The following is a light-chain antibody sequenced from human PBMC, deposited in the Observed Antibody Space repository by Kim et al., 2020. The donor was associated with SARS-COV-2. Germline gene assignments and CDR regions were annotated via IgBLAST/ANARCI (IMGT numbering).Light chain of an antibody. V-gene: IGKV3-20*01. CDR2: GAS. CDR1: QSGSSNY. CDR3: QQYGTSPYT. Sequence: LSPGERATLSCRASQSGSSNYLAWYQQKPGQAPRLFIYGASRRATGIPDRFSGSGSGTDFTLNISRLEPEDCAVYYCQQYGTSPYTFGQGTNLEIK. J-gene: IGKJ2*01.